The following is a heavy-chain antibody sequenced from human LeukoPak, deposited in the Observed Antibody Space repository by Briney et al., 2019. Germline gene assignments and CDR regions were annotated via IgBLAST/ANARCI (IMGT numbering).Heavy chain of an antibody. D-gene: IGHD3-3*01. V-gene: IGHV3-74*01. CDR2: INSDGSST. Sequence: GGSLRLSCAASGFTFSSHWMHWVRQVPGKGLVWVSRINSDGSSTFYAEYVKGRFTISRDNSKNTLYLQMNSLRAEDTAVYYCARDRPSTIFGVADYYYMDVWGKGTTVTVSS. J-gene: IGHJ6*03. CDR3: ARDRPSTIFGVADYYYMDV. CDR1: GFTFSSHW.